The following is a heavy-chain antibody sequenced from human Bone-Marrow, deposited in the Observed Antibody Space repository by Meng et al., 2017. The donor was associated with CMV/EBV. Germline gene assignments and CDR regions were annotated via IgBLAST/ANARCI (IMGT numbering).Heavy chain of an antibody. CDR2: IYYSGST. V-gene: IGHV4-61*01. D-gene: IGHD6-6*01. CDR1: GGSVSSGSYY. Sequence: SETLSLTCTVSGGSVSSGSYYWSWIRQPPGKGPEWIGYIYYSGSTNYNPSLKSRVTISVDTSKNQFSLKLSSVTAADTAVYYCASSMAYSSSYSFDPWGQGTLVTVSS. J-gene: IGHJ5*02. CDR3: ASSMAYSSSYSFDP.